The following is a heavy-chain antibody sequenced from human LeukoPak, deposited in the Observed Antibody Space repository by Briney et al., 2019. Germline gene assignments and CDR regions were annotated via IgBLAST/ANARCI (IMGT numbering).Heavy chain of an antibody. CDR1: GGSFSGYY. D-gene: IGHD6-13*01. Sequence: SETLSLTHAVYGGSFSGYYWSWIRQPPGKGLEWIGEINHSGSTNYNPSLKSRVTISVDTYKNQFSLKLSSVTAADTAVYYCARGRKAAVGTSDAFDIWGQGTMVTVSS. V-gene: IGHV4-34*01. CDR3: ARGRKAAVGTSDAFDI. J-gene: IGHJ3*02. CDR2: INHSGST.